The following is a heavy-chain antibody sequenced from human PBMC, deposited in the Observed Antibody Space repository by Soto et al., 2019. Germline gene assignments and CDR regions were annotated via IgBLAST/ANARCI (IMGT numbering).Heavy chain of an antibody. J-gene: IGHJ4*02. CDR3: VHATPVPTAGAY. Sequence: QITLKESGPTLVKPTQTLTLTCTFSGFSLSTTGVGVGWIRQPPGKALDWLALIYWDDDKRYSPSLKSRLTITKAPSKNQLVLTTPNMDPIDTATYYCVHATPVPTAGAYSVQGTLVPVSS. CDR1: GFSLSTTGVG. CDR2: IYWDDDK. D-gene: IGHD4-17*01. V-gene: IGHV2-5*02.